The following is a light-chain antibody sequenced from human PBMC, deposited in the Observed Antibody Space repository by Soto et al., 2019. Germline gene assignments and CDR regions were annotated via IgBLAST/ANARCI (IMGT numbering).Light chain of an antibody. V-gene: IGKV3-11*01. Sequence: IVLTQSPGTLSLSPWERATLSCRASQSVSNNYLAWYQQKPGQAPRLLIYGASNRATGIPARFSGSGSGTDFTLTISSLEPEDFAVYYCQQRSNWPPGITFGQGTRLEIK. CDR1: QSVSNNY. J-gene: IGKJ5*01. CDR2: GAS. CDR3: QQRSNWPPGIT.